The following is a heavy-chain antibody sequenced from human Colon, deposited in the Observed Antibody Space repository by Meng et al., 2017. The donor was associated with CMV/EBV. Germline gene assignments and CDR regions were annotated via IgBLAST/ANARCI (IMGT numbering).Heavy chain of an antibody. V-gene: IGHV4-59*01. CDR1: GGSIISYY. CDR2: IYYSGST. CDR3: ARVQEGFTIFGVVIPSWFDP. D-gene: IGHD3-3*01. Sequence: SEPLSLTCTVSGGSIISYYWSWIRQPPGKGLEWIGYIYYSGSTNYNPSLKSRVTISVDTSKNQFSLKLSSVTAADTAVYYCARVQEGFTIFGVVIPSWFDPWGQGTLVTVSS. J-gene: IGHJ5*02.